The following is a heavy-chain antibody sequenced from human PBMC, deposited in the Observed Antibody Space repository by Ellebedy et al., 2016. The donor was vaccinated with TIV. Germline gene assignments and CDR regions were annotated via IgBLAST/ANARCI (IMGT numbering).Heavy chain of an antibody. CDR3: ARGWGVTIFGVDHSSN. CDR2: ISAYNGNT. Sequence: ASVKVSCKASGYTFTYYGISWVRQAPGQGLEWMGWISAYNGNTNYAQKLQGRVTMTTDTSTSTAYMELRSLRSDDTAVYYCARGWGVTIFGVDHSSNWGQGTLVTVSS. D-gene: IGHD3-3*01. J-gene: IGHJ4*02. CDR1: GYTFTYYG. V-gene: IGHV1-18*04.